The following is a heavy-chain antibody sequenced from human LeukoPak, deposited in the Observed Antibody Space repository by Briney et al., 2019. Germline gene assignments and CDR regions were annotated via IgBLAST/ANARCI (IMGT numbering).Heavy chain of an antibody. CDR3: ATYRQVLLPFES. CDR1: GFTFSTFA. J-gene: IGHJ4*02. CDR2: IFPSGGEI. D-gene: IGHD5-18*01. V-gene: IGHV3-23*01. Sequence: QTGGSLRLSCAASGFTFSTFAMIWVRQPPGKGLELVSSIFPSGGEIHYADSVRGRFTISRDNSESTLSLQMNSLRVEDTAIYYCATYRQVLLPFESWGQGTLVTVSS.